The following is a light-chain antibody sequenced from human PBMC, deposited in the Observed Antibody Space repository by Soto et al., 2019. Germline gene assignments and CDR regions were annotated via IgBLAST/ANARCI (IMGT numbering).Light chain of an antibody. CDR3: CSYAGSYSWV. V-gene: IGLV2-11*01. CDR2: DVS. CDR1: SSDVGAYNY. Sequence: QSALTQPRSVSGSPGQSVTISCTGTSSDVGAYNYVSWYQHHPGKAPKVMIYDVSDRPSGVPDRFSGSKSDNKASLTIYGLQAEDDADYYCCSYAGSYSWVFGGGTKLTVL. J-gene: IGLJ3*02.